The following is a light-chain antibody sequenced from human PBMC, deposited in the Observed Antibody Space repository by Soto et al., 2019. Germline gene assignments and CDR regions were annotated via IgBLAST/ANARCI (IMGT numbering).Light chain of an antibody. J-gene: IGKJ1*01. CDR2: XAS. V-gene: IGKV3-11*01. Sequence: DMVVTHSAARLCLSPGERATLSCKASQSFENSFVWDQEKPGQAATLLIXXASXRAPGIPARFSGSGSGTEFTLTIRSLEPEDLAVDYCQQRIDWPPAWAFGQGTKVDIK. CDR3: QQRIDWPPAWA. CDR1: QSFENS.